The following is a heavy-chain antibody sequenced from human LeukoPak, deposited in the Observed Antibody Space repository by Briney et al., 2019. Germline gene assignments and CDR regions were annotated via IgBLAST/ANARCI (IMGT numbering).Heavy chain of an antibody. V-gene: IGHV3-30*04. Sequence: GRSLRLSCAASGFTFSNYAMDWVRQAPGKGLEWVAVISKDGSMKYYADSVQGRFTVSRDNSENTLHLQVNSLKTEDTAVYYCAGESFDIWGQGTMVTVSS. CDR1: GFTFSNYA. CDR2: ISKDGSMK. CDR3: AGESFDI. J-gene: IGHJ3*02.